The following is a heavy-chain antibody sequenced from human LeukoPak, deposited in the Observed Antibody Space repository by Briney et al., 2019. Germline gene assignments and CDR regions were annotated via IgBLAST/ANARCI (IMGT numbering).Heavy chain of an antibody. D-gene: IGHD7-27*01. CDR1: GFTVSSNY. CDR3: ARVQTGAFDY. CDR2: ISGSGGTT. V-gene: IGHV3-53*01. J-gene: IGHJ4*02. Sequence: GGSLRLSCAASGFTVSSNYMSWVRQAPGKGLEWVSAISGSGGTTSYADSVKGRFTISRDNSKNTLYLQMNSLRAEDTAVYYCARVQTGAFDYWGQGTLVTVSS.